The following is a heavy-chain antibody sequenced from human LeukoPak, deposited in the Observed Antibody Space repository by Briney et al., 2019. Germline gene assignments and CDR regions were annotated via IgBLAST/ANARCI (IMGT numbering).Heavy chain of an antibody. Sequence: GGSLRLSCAVSGFTFSTYGMHWVRQAPDKGLEWVAVISNDGSNKYYADSVKGRFTISRDNSKNTLYVQMNSPRPEDTAVYYCAKVGALFPGPEYWGQGTLVTVSS. V-gene: IGHV3-30*18. J-gene: IGHJ4*02. CDR2: ISNDGSNK. D-gene: IGHD3-16*01. CDR3: AKVGALFPGPEY. CDR1: GFTFSTYG.